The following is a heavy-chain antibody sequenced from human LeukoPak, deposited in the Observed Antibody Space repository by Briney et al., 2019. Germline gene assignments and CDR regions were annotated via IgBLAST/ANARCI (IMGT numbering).Heavy chain of an antibody. V-gene: IGHV3-21*01. CDR3: ARGFCSGGTCYRITGTFDV. D-gene: IGHD2-15*01. Sequence: SGGSLRLSCAASGFTFSSYSMNWVRQAPGKGLEWVSSISSSSSYIYYADSVKGRFTISRDNGNNSLFLEMTSLRADDTAVYYCARGFCSGGTCYRITGTFDVWGHGTMVSVSS. CDR2: ISSSSSYI. CDR1: GFTFSSYS. J-gene: IGHJ3*01.